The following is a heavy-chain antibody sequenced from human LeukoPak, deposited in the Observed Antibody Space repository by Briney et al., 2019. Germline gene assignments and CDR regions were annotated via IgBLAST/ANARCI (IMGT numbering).Heavy chain of an antibody. CDR2: INPNSGGT. Sequence: ASVKVSCKASGYTFTGYYMHWVRQAPGQGLERMGWINPNSGGTNYAQKFQGRVTMTRDTSISTAYMELSRLRSDDTAVYYCAREYCTNGVCYPNWFDPWGQGTLVTVSS. V-gene: IGHV1-2*02. CDR3: AREYCTNGVCYPNWFDP. D-gene: IGHD2-8*01. J-gene: IGHJ5*02. CDR1: GYTFTGYY.